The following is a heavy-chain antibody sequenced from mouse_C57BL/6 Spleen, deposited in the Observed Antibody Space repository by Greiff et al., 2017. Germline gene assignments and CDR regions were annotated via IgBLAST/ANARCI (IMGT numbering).Heavy chain of an antibody. Sequence: EVQLVESGGGLVQPGGSLSLSCAASGFTFTDYYMSWVRQPPGKALEWLGFIRNKANGYTTEYSASVKGRFTISRDNSQSILYLQMNALRAEDSDTDYCARYDTTALDYWGQGTTLTVSS. CDR3: ARYDTTALDY. V-gene: IGHV7-3*01. CDR2: IRNKANGYTT. D-gene: IGHD1-2*01. CDR1: GFTFTDYY. J-gene: IGHJ2*01.